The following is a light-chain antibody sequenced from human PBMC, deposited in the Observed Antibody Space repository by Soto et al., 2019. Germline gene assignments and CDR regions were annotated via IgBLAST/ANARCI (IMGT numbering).Light chain of an antibody. CDR3: QQFGSSVT. J-gene: IGKJ5*01. V-gene: IGKV3-20*01. Sequence: EIVLTQSPGTLSLSPGERATLCCRASQSVSSSYLAWYQQKPGQAPRLLIYGASNRATGIPDRFSGSGSGTDFTLTISRLEPEDFAVYYCQQFGSSVTFGQGTRLEIK. CDR1: QSVSSSY. CDR2: GAS.